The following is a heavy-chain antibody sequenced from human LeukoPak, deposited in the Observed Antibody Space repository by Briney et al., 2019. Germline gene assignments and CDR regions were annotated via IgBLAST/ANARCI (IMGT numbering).Heavy chain of an antibody. CDR2: IYYSGST. D-gene: IGHD6-13*01. V-gene: IGHV4-59*01. Sequence: PSETLSLTCTVSGGSISSYYWSWIRQPPGKGLEWIGYIYYSGSTNYNPSLKSRVTISVDTSKNQFSLKLSSVTAADTAVYYCARVRPGIAAAGTVYYYYGMDVWGQGTTVTVSS. CDR1: GGSISSYY. CDR3: ARVRPGIAAAGTVYYYYGMDV. J-gene: IGHJ6*02.